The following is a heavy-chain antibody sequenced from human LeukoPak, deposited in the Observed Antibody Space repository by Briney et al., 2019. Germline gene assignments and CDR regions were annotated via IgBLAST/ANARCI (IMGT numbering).Heavy chain of an antibody. CDR2: FDPEDGET. J-gene: IGHJ4*02. D-gene: IGHD2-2*01. V-gene: IGHV1-24*01. CDR3: ATGVTYCSSTSCYLRAFDY. CDR1: GYTLTELS. Sequence: ASVKVSCKVSGYTLTELSMHWVRQAPGKGLEWMGGFDPEDGETIYAQKFRGRVTMTEDTSTDTAYMELSSLRSEDTAVYYCATGVTYCSSTSCYLRAFDYWGQGTLVTVSS.